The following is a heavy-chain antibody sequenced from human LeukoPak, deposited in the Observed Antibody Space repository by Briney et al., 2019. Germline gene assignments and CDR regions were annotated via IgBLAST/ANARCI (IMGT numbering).Heavy chain of an antibody. CDR1: EYSFTSYW. V-gene: IGHV5-51*01. Sequence: GESLKISCTASEYSFTSYWIGWVRQLPGKGLEWMGIIYPGDSNTRYSPSFQGQVTISADKSISTAYLQWSSLKASDTAMYYCARQSYGSGSPPHTFDIWGQGTMVTVSS. J-gene: IGHJ3*02. D-gene: IGHD3-10*01. CDR3: ARQSYGSGSPPHTFDI. CDR2: IYPGDSNT.